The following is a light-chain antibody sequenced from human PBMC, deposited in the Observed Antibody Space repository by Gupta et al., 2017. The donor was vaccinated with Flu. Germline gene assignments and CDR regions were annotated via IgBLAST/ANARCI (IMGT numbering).Light chain of an antibody. CDR3: LQYGSTRGYT. Sequence: TLSLSPGERATLSCRASQRINLNYLAWFQQKPGQAPRLFIYAASSRATGITERFSGGGSGTDFTLTISRLEPEDFAVYFCLQYGSTRGYTFGQGTQLEIK. J-gene: IGKJ2*01. V-gene: IGKV3-20*01. CDR1: QRINLNY. CDR2: AAS.